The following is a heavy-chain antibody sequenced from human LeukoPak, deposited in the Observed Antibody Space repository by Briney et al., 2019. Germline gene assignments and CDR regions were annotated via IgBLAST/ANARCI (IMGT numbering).Heavy chain of an antibody. Sequence: GRSLRLSCAASGFTFSSYAMHWVRQAPGKGLEWGAVISYDGSNKYYADSVKGRFTISRDNSKNTLYLQMNSLRAEDTAVYYCARDGYSGYDYVDYFDYWGQGTLVTVSS. V-gene: IGHV3-30*04. CDR1: GFTFSSYA. J-gene: IGHJ4*02. D-gene: IGHD5-12*01. CDR3: ARDGYSGYDYVDYFDY. CDR2: ISYDGSNK.